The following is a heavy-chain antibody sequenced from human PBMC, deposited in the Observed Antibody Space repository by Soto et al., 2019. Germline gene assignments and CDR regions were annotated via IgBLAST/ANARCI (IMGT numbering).Heavy chain of an antibody. D-gene: IGHD2-21*02. CDR2: IYYSGNT. CDR1: GGSISSGGNY. V-gene: IGHV4-31*03. J-gene: IGHJ2*01. CDR3: ARHPSGNSDYWYFDL. Sequence: QVQLQESGPGLVKPSQTLSLTCTVSGGSISSGGNYWSWIRQHPGKGLEWIGYIYYSGNTYYNPSLKTGVTKSVAPPKNQFSLKLSSVTAADTAVYYCARHPSGNSDYWYFDLWGRGTLVTVSS.